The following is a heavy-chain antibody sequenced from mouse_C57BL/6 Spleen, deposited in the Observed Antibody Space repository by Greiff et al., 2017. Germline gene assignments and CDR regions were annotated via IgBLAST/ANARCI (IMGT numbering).Heavy chain of an antibody. CDR2: IYPRSGNT. D-gene: IGHD1-1*01. CDR1: GYTFTSYG. J-gene: IGHJ1*03. CDR3: ANYYGSSPGFGV. Sequence: QVQLQQSGAELARPGASVKLSCKASGYTFTSYGISWVKQRTGQGLEWIGEIYPRSGNTYYNEKFKGKATLTADKSSSTAYMELRSLTSEDSAVYFWANYYGSSPGFGVWGTGTTVTVSS. V-gene: IGHV1-81*01.